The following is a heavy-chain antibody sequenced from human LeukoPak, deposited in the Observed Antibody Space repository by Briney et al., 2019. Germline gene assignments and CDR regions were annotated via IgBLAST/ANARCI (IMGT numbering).Heavy chain of an antibody. CDR2: IWYDGANK. CDR1: GFTFSNYD. CDR3: ARGYGSGSYSYYFYGIDV. V-gene: IGHV3-33*01. Sequence: GGSLRLSCAASGFTFSNYDMHWVRQAPGEGLEWVAAIWYDGANKYYVDSVKGRFTISRDNSKNTLYLQMNSLRAEDTAVYYCARGYGSGSYSYYFYGIDVWGQGTTVTVSS. D-gene: IGHD3-10*01. J-gene: IGHJ6*02.